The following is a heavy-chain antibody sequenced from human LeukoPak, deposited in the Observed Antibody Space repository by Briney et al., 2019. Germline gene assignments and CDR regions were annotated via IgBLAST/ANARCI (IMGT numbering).Heavy chain of an antibody. D-gene: IGHD3-3*01. Sequence: SQTLSLTCTVSGVSISSGGYYWSWLRQHPGKGLEWIGYIYYSGSTNYNPSLKSRVTISVDTSKNQFSLKLSSVTAADTAVYYCARYWRNFDYWGQGTLVTVSS. V-gene: IGHV4-31*03. J-gene: IGHJ4*02. CDR2: IYYSGST. CDR1: GVSISSGGYY. CDR3: ARYWRNFDY.